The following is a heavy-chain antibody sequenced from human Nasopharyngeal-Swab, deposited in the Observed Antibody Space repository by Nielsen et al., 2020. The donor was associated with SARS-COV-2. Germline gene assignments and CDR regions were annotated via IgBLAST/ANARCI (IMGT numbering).Heavy chain of an antibody. J-gene: IGHJ5*02. D-gene: IGHD6-19*01. CDR1: GFTFSSYG. CDR2: ISYDGSNK. CDR3: ARPPAVAGNPFDP. V-gene: IGHV3-30*03. Sequence: GGSLRFSCAASGFTFSSYGMHWVRQAPGKGLEWVAVISYDGSNKYYADSVKGRFTISRDNSKNTLYLQMNSLRAEDTAVYYCARPPAVAGNPFDPWGQGTLVTVSS.